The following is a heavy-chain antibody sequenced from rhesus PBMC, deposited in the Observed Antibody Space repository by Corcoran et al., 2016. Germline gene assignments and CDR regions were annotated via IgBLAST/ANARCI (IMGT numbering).Heavy chain of an antibody. J-gene: IGHJ4*01. CDR2: IYGSSGGT. CDR1: GGSISSGYD. CDR3: ARAAGYYYFDY. D-gene: IGHD6-31*01. V-gene: IGHV4-76*01. Sequence: QVQLQESGPGVVKPSETLSLTCAVSGGSISSGYDWSWIRQRPGTGLEWIGYIYGSSGGTTYDPSLKKRVTISKDASKNQFSLKLSSVTAADTAVYYCARAAGYYYFDYWGQGVLVTVSS.